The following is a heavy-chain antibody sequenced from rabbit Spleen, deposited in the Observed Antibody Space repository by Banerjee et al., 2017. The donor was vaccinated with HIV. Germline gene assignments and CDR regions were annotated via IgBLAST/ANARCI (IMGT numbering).Heavy chain of an antibody. CDR1: GFSFNNNYY. CDR2: IYAGSSGST. J-gene: IGHJ3*01. Sequence: QSLEESGGDLVKPGASLTLTCTASGFSFNNNYYMCWVRQAPGKGLECIACIYAGSSGSTYYASWAKGRFTISSDNAQSTVDLKMPSLTAADTATYFCARAIVPWLGLTRLDLWGPGTLVTVS. D-gene: IGHD4-1*01. CDR3: ARAIVPWLGLTRLDL. V-gene: IGHV1S40*01.